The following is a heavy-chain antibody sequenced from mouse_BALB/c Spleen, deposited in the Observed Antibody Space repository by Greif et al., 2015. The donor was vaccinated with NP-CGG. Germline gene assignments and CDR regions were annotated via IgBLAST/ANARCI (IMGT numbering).Heavy chain of an antibody. V-gene: IGHV1-82*01. CDR2: IYPGDGDT. Sequence: VKVVESGPELVKPGASVKISCKASGYAFSSSWMNWVKQRPGQGLEWIGRIYPGDGDTNYNGKFKGKATLTADKSSSTAYMQLSSLTSVDSAVYFCARWQMGGATDYWGQGTSVTVSS. CDR1: GYAFSSSW. CDR3: ARWQMGGATDY. J-gene: IGHJ4*01.